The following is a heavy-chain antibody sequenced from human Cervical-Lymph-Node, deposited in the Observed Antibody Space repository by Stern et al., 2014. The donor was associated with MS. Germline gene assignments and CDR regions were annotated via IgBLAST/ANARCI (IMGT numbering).Heavy chain of an antibody. V-gene: IGHV5-51*01. CDR3: ARQRYFDY. CDR1: GYTFTSYW. CDR2: IFPGGSDI. Sequence: EAHLVESGPEVKRPGESLTISCQASGYTFTSYWIGWVRQMPGKGLEWIAIIFPGGSDIRYGPSFQGPVPISADKSSSTAYLQWNNLKASDTAIYYCARQRYFDYWGQGNLVTVSS. J-gene: IGHJ4*02.